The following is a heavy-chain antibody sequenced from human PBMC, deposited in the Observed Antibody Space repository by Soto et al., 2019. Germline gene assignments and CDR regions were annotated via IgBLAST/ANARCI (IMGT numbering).Heavy chain of an antibody. CDR2: ISSSGSTI. J-gene: IGHJ6*02. V-gene: IGHV3-11*01. Sequence: GSLRLSCAASGFTFSDYYMSWIRQAPGKGLEWVSYISSSGSTIYYADSVKGRFTISRDNAKNSLYLQMNSLRAEDTAVYYCARDLTPTAMYYYYGMDVWGQGTTVTVSS. D-gene: IGHD5-18*01. CDR3: ARDLTPTAMYYYYGMDV. CDR1: GFTFSDYY.